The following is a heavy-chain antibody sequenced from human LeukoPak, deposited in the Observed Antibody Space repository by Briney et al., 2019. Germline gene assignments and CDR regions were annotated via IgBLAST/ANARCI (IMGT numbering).Heavy chain of an antibody. CDR3: AKDLYYYDSSGSQDDAFDI. CDR2: ISGSGGST. CDR1: GFTFSSYG. V-gene: IGHV3-23*01. J-gene: IGHJ3*02. Sequence: GGSLRLSCAASGFTFSSYGMSWVRQAPGKGLEWVSAISGSGGSTYYADSVKGRFTISRDNSKNTLYLQMNSLRAEDTAVYYCAKDLYYYDSSGSQDDAFDIWGQGTMVTVSS. D-gene: IGHD3-22*01.